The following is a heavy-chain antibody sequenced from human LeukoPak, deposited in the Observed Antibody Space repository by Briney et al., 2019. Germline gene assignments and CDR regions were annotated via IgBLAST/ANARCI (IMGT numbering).Heavy chain of an antibody. V-gene: IGHV4-59*11. CDR2: VYDNGNT. CDR3: ARVFRGVVTFNWFDP. D-gene: IGHD2-21*02. J-gene: IGHJ5*02. Sequence: SETLSLTCTVSGGSITGHYWTWIRQSPGKGLEWIGFVYDNGNTNYNSSLQSRVTMSVDTSTNQLSLKMTSVTAADTAIYYCARVFRGVVTFNWFDPWGQGTLVTVSS. CDR1: GGSITGHY.